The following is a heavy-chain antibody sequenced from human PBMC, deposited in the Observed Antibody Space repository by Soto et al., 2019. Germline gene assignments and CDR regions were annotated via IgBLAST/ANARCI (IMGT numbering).Heavy chain of an antibody. CDR2: ISSSGTTI. CDR1: GFTFRSYE. V-gene: IGHV3-48*03. CDR3: ASSYDFWSGYSDYYYYGMDV. D-gene: IGHD3-3*01. Sequence: GGSLSLSCAASGFTFRSYEMNWVRPAPGKGLEWISYISSSGTTIYYAGSVKGRFTISRDNAKNSLYLQMNSLRDEDTAVYYCASSYDFWSGYSDYYYYGMDVWGQGTTVTVS. J-gene: IGHJ6*02.